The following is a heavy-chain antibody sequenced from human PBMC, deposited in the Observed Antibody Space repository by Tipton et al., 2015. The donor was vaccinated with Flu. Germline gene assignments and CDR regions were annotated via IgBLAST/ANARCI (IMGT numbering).Heavy chain of an antibody. CDR2: IYSSGST. J-gene: IGHJ5*02. V-gene: IGHV4-61*05. CDR1: GGSISSSSHY. D-gene: IGHD1-26*01. CDR3: ARHSSSARGWFDP. Sequence: TLSLTCTVSGGSISSSSHYWGWIRQAPGKGLEWIGYIYSSGSTNYSPSLKSRVTISVDTSKNQFSLKVSSVTAAGTAVYCCARHSSSARGWFDPWGQGTVVTVSS.